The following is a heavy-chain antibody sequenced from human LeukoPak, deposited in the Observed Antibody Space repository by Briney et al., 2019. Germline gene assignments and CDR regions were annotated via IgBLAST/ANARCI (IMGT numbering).Heavy chain of an antibody. CDR2: INPNSGGT. Sequence: ASVKVSCKASGYTFTGYYMHWVRQAPGQGLEGMGWINPNSGGTNYAQKFQGRVTMTRDTSISTAYMELSRLRSDDTAVYYCARDSGYGSSGYYYPGAFDIWGQGTMVTVSS. J-gene: IGHJ3*02. CDR1: GYTFTGYY. V-gene: IGHV1-2*02. CDR3: ARDSGYGSSGYYYPGAFDI. D-gene: IGHD3-22*01.